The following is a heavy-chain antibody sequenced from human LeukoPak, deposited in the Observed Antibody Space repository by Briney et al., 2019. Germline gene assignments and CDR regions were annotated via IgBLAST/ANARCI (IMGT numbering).Heavy chain of an antibody. CDR3: ARALGYCSSTSCYGNWFDP. D-gene: IGHD2-2*01. CDR1: GYTFTSYG. Sequence: ASVKVSCKASGYTFTSYGISWVRQAAGQGLEWMGWISAYNGNTNYAQKLQGRVTMTTDTSTSTAYMELRSLRSDDTAVYYCARALGYCSSTSCYGNWFDPWGQGTLVTVSS. J-gene: IGHJ5*02. V-gene: IGHV1-18*01. CDR2: ISAYNGNT.